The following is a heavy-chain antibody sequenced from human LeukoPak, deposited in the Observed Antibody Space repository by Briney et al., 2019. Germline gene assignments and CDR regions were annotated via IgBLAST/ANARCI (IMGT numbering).Heavy chain of an antibody. CDR3: AKSLRESYYMGGY. CDR1: GFTFDSYS. Sequence: GGSLRLSCATSGFTFDSYSMSWVRQARQAPGKGLEWVSTISGGGGTTYYGDSVKGRFTISRDNSKNTLYLQMNSLRADDTAVYYCAKSLRESYYMGGYWGQGTLVTVSS. V-gene: IGHV3-23*01. J-gene: IGHJ4*02. D-gene: IGHD3-10*01. CDR2: ISGGGGTT.